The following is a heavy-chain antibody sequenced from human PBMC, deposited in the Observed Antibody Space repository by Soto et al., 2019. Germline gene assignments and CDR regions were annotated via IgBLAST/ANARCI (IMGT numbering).Heavy chain of an antibody. CDR3: AREGSSWDRRGPHDY. V-gene: IGHV1-69*01. CDR1: GGTFSSYA. J-gene: IGHJ4*02. Sequence: QVQLVQSGAEVKKPGSSVKVSCKASGGTFSSYAISWVRQAPGQGLEWMGGIIPIFGTANYAQKFQGRVTITADESTSTAYMELSSRRSEDTAVYYCAREGSSWDRRGPHDYWGQGTLVTVSS. D-gene: IGHD6-13*01. CDR2: IIPIFGTA.